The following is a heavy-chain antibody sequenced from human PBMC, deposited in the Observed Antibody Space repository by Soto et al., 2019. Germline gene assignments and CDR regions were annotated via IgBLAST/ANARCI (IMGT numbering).Heavy chain of an antibody. V-gene: IGHV4-31*03. CDR3: ARDTAPAMVRGVSTRYYYYGMDV. CDR1: GGSISSGGYY. Sequence: SETLSLTCTVSGGSISSGGYYWSWIRQHPEKSLERIGYIYNSRSTYYNPSLKSRVTISVDTSKNQFSLKLSSVTAADTAVYYCARDTAPAMVRGVSTRYYYYGMDVWGQGTTVTVSS. J-gene: IGHJ6*02. D-gene: IGHD3-10*01. CDR2: IYNSRST.